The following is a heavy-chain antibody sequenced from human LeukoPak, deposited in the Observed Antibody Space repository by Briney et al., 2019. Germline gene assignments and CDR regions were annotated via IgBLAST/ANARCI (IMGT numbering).Heavy chain of an antibody. V-gene: IGHV6-1*01. CDR2: TYYRSKWYN. D-gene: IGHD3-16*01. J-gene: IGHJ4*02. Sequence: SQTLSLTRLISGDSLSSNRADWNWTRHSPSRALEWLGRTYYRSKWYNDYAVSVKGRITIIADTSKNQFSLQLNSVTPEDTAVYYCATSISGLGDWGQGTLVTVSS. CDR1: GDSLSSNRAD. CDR3: ATSISGLGD.